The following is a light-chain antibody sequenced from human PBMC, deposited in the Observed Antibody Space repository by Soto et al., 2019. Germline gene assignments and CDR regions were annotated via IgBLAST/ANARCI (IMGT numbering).Light chain of an antibody. CDR2: EVS. V-gene: IGLV2-14*01. Sequence: QSVLTQPASVPGSPGQSITISCTGTSSDVGGYNYVSWYQQHPGKAPKLMIYEVSNRPSGVSNRFSGSKSGNTASLTISGLQAEDEADYYCSSYTSSPWVFGGGTQLTVL. CDR3: SSYTSSPWV. J-gene: IGLJ3*02. CDR1: SSDVGGYNY.